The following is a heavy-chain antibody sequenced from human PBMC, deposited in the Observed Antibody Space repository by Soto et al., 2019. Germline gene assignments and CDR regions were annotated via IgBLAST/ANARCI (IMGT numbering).Heavy chain of an antibody. CDR2: ISAYNGNT. J-gene: IGHJ6*03. D-gene: IGHD1-1*01. CDR1: GYTFTSYG. Sequence: ASVKVSCKASGYTFTSYGISWVRQAPGQGLEWMGWISAYNGNTNYAQKLQGRVTMTTDTSTSTAYMELRSLRSDDTAVYYCARERREWNPGDYYYYMDVWGKGTTVTVSS. CDR3: ARERREWNPGDYYYYMDV. V-gene: IGHV1-18*01.